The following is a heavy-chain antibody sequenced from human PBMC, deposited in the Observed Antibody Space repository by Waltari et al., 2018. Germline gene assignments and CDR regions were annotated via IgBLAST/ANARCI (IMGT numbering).Heavy chain of an antibody. J-gene: IGHJ3*02. D-gene: IGHD4-17*01. V-gene: IGHV1-69*14. Sequence: QVQLVQSGAEVKKPGSSVKVSCKASGGTFSSYAISWVRQAPGQGLEWMGGIIPIFGTANYAQKFQGRVTITADKSTSTAYMELSSLRSEDTAVYYCARDFAYGDYATHAFDIWGQGTMVTVSS. CDR3: ARDFAYGDYATHAFDI. CDR1: GGTFSSYA. CDR2: IIPIFGTA.